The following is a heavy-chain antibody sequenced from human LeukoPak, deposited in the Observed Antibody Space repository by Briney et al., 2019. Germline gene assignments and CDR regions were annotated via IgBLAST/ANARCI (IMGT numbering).Heavy chain of an antibody. J-gene: IGHJ2*01. D-gene: IGHD6-13*01. CDR1: GFRFNTYG. CDR3: AKDYLKIAATMRRYFDL. V-gene: IGHV3-30*02. CDR2: IRYDGSNK. Sequence: GGSLRLSCAASGFRFNTYGMHWVRQAPGKGLEWVAFIRYDGSNKYYADSVKGRFTISRDNSKNTLYLQMNSLRAEDTAVYYCAKDYLKIAATMRRYFDLWSRGTLVTVSS.